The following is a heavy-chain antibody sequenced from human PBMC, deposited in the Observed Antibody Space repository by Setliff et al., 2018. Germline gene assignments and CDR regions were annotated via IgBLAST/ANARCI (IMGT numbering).Heavy chain of an antibody. CDR1: GGSISTYY. Sequence: PSLTCTVSGGSISTYYWSWIRQPPGKGLEFIGYVYYSGLTNYDPSLKSRVTISVATSKKQFSLKLSSVTAADTAVYYCARGRAGHSGHWGQGTLVTVSS. CDR3: ARGRAGHSGH. V-gene: IGHV4-59*01. D-gene: IGHD6-19*01. CDR2: VYYSGLT. J-gene: IGHJ4*02.